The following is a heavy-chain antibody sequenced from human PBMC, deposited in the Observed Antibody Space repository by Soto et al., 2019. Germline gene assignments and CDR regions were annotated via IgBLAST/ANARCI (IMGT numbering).Heavy chain of an antibody. D-gene: IGHD1-20*01. Sequence: QVQLQQWGAGLLKPSETLSLTCAVYGGSFSGYYWTWIRQPPGKGLEWIGEINHSGTTNYKPSLRSLVTISVDTSTNQLSLKVNSVTAADTAVYYCARGRTLITGTSLDYWGQGTLVTVSS. CDR2: INHSGTT. V-gene: IGHV4-34*01. J-gene: IGHJ4*02. CDR1: GGSFSGYY. CDR3: ARGRTLITGTSLDY.